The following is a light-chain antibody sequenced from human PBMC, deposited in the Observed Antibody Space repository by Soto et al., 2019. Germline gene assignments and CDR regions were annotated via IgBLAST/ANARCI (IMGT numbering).Light chain of an antibody. V-gene: IGKV4-1*01. CDR2: WAS. CDR1: QSLLLTSTNKNY. CDR3: LHYVTFPRT. J-gene: IGKJ1*01. Sequence: DIVMTQSPDSVAVSLGERATINCKSSQSLLLTSTNKNYLGWFQQKPGQPPKMLIYWASSRESGVPDRFSGSGSGTDFPLTISSLQAEDAAVYSCLHYVTFPRTFGQGTKVEIK.